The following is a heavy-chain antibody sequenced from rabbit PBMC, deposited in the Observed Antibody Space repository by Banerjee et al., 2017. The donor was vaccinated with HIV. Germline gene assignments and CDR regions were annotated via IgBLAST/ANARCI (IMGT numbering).Heavy chain of an antibody. CDR2: INIVTGKS. Sequence: EQLEESGGGLVKPEGSLTLTCKASGVSLNDKDVMCWVRQAPGKGLEWIACINIVTGKSVYASWVKGRFTISKTSSTTVTLQMTSLTAADTATYFCARDSGSSFSSYGMDLWGPGTLVTVS. CDR1: GVSLNDKDV. CDR3: ARDSGSSFSSYGMDL. V-gene: IGHV1S45*01. D-gene: IGHD8-1*01. J-gene: IGHJ6*01.